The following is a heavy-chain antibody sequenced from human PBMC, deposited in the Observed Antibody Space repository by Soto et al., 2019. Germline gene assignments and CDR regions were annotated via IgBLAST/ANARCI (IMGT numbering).Heavy chain of an antibody. CDR3: ARQGGRRTYYYYYGMDV. V-gene: IGHV3-7*01. J-gene: IGHJ6*02. CDR2: IKHDGSEK. Sequence: EVQLVESGGGLVQPGGSLRLSCTASGFTFSSYWMSWVRQAPGKGLEWVANIKHDGSEKNYVDSVKGRFTISTDNAKNSVFLQMNSLRAEDTAVYYCARQGGRRTYYYYYGMDVWCQGTTVTVSS. D-gene: IGHD3-16*01. CDR1: GFTFSSYW.